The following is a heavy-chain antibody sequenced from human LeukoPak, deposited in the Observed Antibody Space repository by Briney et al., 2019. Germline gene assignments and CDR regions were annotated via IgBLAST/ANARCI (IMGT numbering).Heavy chain of an antibody. V-gene: IGHV4-4*07. J-gene: IGHJ3*02. CDR3: ARAYVVPAANDAFDI. D-gene: IGHD2-2*01. CDR1: GGSISSYY. CDR2: IYTSGST. Sequence: PSETLSLTCTVSGGSISSYYWSWIRQPAGKGLEWIGRIYTSGSTNYNPSLKSRVTMSVDTSKNQFSLKLSSVTAADTAVYYCARAYVVPAANDAFDIWGQGTMVTVSS.